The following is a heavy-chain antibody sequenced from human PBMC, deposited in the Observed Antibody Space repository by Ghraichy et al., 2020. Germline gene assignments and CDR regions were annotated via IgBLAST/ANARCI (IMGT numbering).Heavy chain of an antibody. CDR2: IWYDGSNK. V-gene: IGHV3-33*01. CDR3: ARDLDPSAVAGTPWFDP. CDR1: GFTFSSYG. D-gene: IGHD6-19*01. J-gene: IGHJ5*02. Sequence: GGSLRLSCAASGFTFSSYGMHWVRQAPGKGLEWVAVIWYDGSNKYYADSVKGRFTISRDNSKNTLYLQMNSLRAEDTAVYYCARDLDPSAVAGTPWFDPWGQGTLVTVSS.